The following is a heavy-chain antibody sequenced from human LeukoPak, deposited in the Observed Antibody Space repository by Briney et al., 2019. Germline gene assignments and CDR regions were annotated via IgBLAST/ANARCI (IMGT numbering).Heavy chain of an antibody. Sequence: SETLSLTCAVYGGCFSDSYWTWIRQRPGKGLEWVGEIHPSGTTHFNPSLQSRVSISVDTAKNQFFLRVASMTAADTALYYCARGRKVSGVRRINWARHENYFFYYIDVWGKGTSVSVSS. CDR1: GGCFSDSY. CDR3: ARGRKVSGVRRINWARHENYFFYYIDV. V-gene: IGHV4-34*01. D-gene: IGHD1-14*01. J-gene: IGHJ6*03. CDR2: IHPSGTT.